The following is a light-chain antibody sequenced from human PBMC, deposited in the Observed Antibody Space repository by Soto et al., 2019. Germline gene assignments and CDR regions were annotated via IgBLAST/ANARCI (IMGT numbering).Light chain of an antibody. V-gene: IGKV3D-20*02. CDR1: ERIYSAY. CDR2: GTS. J-gene: IGKJ5*01. CDR3: QQRSDWPPIT. Sequence: EVVLTQSPGTLSLSRGERATLSCRASERIYSAYLGWYQQKPGQAPRLLIYGTSSRATGIPDRFSGSGSGTDFTLTISRLEPEDFAVYYCQQRSDWPPITFGQGTRLEIK.